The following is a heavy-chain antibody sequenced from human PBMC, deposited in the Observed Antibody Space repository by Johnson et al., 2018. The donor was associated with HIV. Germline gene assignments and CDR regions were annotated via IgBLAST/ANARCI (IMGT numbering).Heavy chain of an antibody. V-gene: IGHV3-30*04. D-gene: IGHD3-3*01. Sequence: VQLVEFGGGLVQPGGSLRLSCAASGFTFSSYAMHWVRQAPGKGLEWVAVISYDGSNQYYADSVKGRFTISRDNSKNTVFLQMSSLRPEDTAMYYCAAYYDFWSGSYTSGFDIWGQGTMVTVSS. CDR1: GFTFSSYA. CDR2: ISYDGSNQ. CDR3: AAYYDFWSGSYTSGFDI. J-gene: IGHJ3*02.